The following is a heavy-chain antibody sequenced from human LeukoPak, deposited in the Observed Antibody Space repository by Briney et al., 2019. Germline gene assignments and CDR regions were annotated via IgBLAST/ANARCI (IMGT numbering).Heavy chain of an antibody. Sequence: SETLSLTCAVSGGSLSPHYWSWIRRPLGKGLERIGEINNRGTTNYSPSLRGRATISVDTSKNQFSLRLTSVTAADTAIYYCARVPLWWLTPFDFWGQGTLATVSS. CDR3: ARVPLWWLTPFDF. CDR2: INNRGTT. CDR1: GGSLSPHY. J-gene: IGHJ4*02. V-gene: IGHV4-34*01. D-gene: IGHD5-12*01.